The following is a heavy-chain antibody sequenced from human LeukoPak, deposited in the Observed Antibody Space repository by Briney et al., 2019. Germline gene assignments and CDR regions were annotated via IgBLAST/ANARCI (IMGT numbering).Heavy chain of an antibody. CDR2: MNPNSGNT. Sequence: ASVKVSCKASGYTFTSYDINWVRQAPGQGLEWMGWMNPNSGNTGYAQKFQGRVTMTRNTSISTAYMELRSLRSDDTAVYYCARRGRGVASGYDYWGQGTLVTASS. D-gene: IGHD3-3*01. J-gene: IGHJ4*02. V-gene: IGHV1-8*01. CDR3: ARRGRGVASGYDY. CDR1: GYTFTSYD.